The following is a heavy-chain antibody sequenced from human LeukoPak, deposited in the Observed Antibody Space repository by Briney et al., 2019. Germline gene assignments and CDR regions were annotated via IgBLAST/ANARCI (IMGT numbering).Heavy chain of an antibody. D-gene: IGHD3-22*01. CDR2: INHSGST. CDR3: ARYDSSGYCFDY. CDR1: GGSFSGYY. J-gene: IGHJ4*02. V-gene: IGHV4-34*01. Sequence: SETLSLTCAVYGGSFSGYYWSWIRQPPGKGLEWIGEINHSGSTNYNPSLKNRVTISVDTSKNQFSLKLSSVTAADTAVYYCARYDSSGYCFDYWGQGTLVTVSS.